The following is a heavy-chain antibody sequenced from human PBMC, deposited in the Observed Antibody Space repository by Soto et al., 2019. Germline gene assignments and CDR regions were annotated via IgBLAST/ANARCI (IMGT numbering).Heavy chain of an antibody. CDR1: GYTFTSYG. J-gene: IGHJ5*02. Sequence: GASVKVSCKASGYTFTSYGISWVRRAPGQGLEWMGWISAYNGNTKYAQKLQGRVTMTTDTSTNTAYMDLRSLRSDDTAVYYCARSLSQRWQTYDHWGQGTLVSASS. CDR2: ISAYNGNT. D-gene: IGHD3-3*02. CDR3: ARSLSQRWQTYDH. V-gene: IGHV1-18*01.